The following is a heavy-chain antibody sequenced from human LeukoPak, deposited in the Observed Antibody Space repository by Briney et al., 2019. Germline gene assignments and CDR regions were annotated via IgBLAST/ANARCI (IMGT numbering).Heavy chain of an antibody. CDR3: ARGPDGGWYPFDY. V-gene: IGHV1-2*02. D-gene: IGHD6-19*01. CDR1: GYTFTGFY. Sequence: ASVKVSCKASGYTFTGFYIHWVRQAPGQGLEWMGWINPKSGGTNSAQKFQGRVTMTRDTSISTAYMELSSLRSEDTAVYYCARGPDGGWYPFDYWGQGTLVTVSS. J-gene: IGHJ4*02. CDR2: INPKSGGT.